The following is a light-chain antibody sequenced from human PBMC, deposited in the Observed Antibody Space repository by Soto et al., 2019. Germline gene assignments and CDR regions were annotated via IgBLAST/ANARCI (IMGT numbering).Light chain of an antibody. V-gene: IGKV3-15*01. CDR3: QQYNNGWT. CDR1: QSVSSN. CDR2: GAS. J-gene: IGKJ1*01. Sequence: EIVMTQSPATLSVSPGERATLSCRASQSVSSNLAWYHQKPGQAPRLLLYGASTRATGIPARVSGSGSGTEFTLTISSLKSEDFAVYECQQYNNGWTFGQGTKVEIK.